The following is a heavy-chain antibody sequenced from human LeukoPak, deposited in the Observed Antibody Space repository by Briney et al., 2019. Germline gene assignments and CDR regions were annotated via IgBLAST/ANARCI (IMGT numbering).Heavy chain of an antibody. CDR2: ISYDGSNK. D-gene: IGHD6-13*01. CDR3: AKSGLMTWYPDY. J-gene: IGHJ4*02. CDR1: GFTFSSYG. Sequence: PGGSLRLSCAASGFTFSSYGMHWVRQAPGKGLEWVAVISYDGSNKYYADSVKGRFTISRDNSKNTLYLQMNSLRAVDTAVYNCAKSGLMTWYPDYWGQGTLVTVSS. V-gene: IGHV3-30*18.